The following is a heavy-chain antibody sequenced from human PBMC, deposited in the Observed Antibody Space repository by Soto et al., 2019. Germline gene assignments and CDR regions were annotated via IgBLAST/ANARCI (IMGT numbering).Heavy chain of an antibody. CDR2: INHSGST. Sequence: QVQLQQWGAGLLKPSVTLSLTCAVYGGSFSGYYWSWIRQPPGKGLEWIGEINHSGSTNYNPSLKSRVTISVDTSKNQFSLKLSSVTAADTAVYYCARGRARNFDYWGQGTLVTVSS. D-gene: IGHD1-26*01. V-gene: IGHV4-34*01. CDR1: GGSFSGYY. J-gene: IGHJ4*02. CDR3: ARGRARNFDY.